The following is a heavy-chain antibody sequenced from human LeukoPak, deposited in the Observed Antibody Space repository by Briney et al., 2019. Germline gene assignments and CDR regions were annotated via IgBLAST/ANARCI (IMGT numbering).Heavy chain of an antibody. CDR3: ARGQNGWYNWDYYYYMDV. D-gene: IGHD6-19*01. CDR1: GYTFTGYC. CDR2: INPNSGGT. Sequence: APVKVSCKTSGYTFTGYCMHWVRQAPGQGLEWMGWINPNSGGTNYAQKFQGRVTMTRDTSISTAYMDLSRLRSDDTAVYYCARGQNGWYNWDYYYYMDVWGKGTTVTISS. J-gene: IGHJ6*03. V-gene: IGHV1-2*02.